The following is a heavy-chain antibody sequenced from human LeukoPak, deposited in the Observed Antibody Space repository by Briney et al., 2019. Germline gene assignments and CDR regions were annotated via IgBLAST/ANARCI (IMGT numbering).Heavy chain of an antibody. D-gene: IGHD1-26*01. Sequence: PGGSLRLSCAASGFTFSSYGMHWVRQAPGKGLEWVAFIRYDGSNKYYADSVKGRFTISRDNSKNTLYLQMTSLRAEDTAVYYCAKAVRVGATSLGDYWGQGTLVTVSS. J-gene: IGHJ4*02. CDR2: IRYDGSNK. V-gene: IGHV3-30*02. CDR1: GFTFSSYG. CDR3: AKAVRVGATSLGDY.